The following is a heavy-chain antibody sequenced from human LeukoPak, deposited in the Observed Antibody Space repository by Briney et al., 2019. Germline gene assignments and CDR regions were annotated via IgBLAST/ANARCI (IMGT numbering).Heavy chain of an antibody. J-gene: IGHJ4*02. Sequence: SETLSLTCTVSGGSISSGNYYWSWIRPPAGKGLEWLGRFYATGSTNYNPSLQSRVTISLDTSKNQLSLRLSSVTAADTAVYYCATSGWNSDYWGQGTLVTVSS. CDR2: FYATGST. CDR3: ATSGWNSDY. V-gene: IGHV4-61*02. D-gene: IGHD6-19*01. CDR1: GGSISSGNYY.